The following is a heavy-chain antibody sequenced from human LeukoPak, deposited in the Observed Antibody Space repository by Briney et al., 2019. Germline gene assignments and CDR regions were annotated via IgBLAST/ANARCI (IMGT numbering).Heavy chain of an antibody. D-gene: IGHD1-26*01. V-gene: IGHV4-59*01. CDR2: IYYSGST. Sequence: SETLSLTCTVSGGSISSYYWSWLRQPPGKGLEWIGYIYYSGSTNYNPSLTSRVTISVDTSKNQFSLKLSSVTAADTAVYYCARDYSGSLDYWGQGTLVTVSS. J-gene: IGHJ4*02. CDR1: GGSISSYY. CDR3: ARDYSGSLDY.